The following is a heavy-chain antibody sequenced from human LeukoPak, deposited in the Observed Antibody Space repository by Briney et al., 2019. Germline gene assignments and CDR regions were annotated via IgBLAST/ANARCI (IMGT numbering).Heavy chain of an antibody. J-gene: IGHJ4*02. CDR3: SRSGFTHGIDL. V-gene: IGHV3-7*01. Sequence: GGSLRLSCEVSGFYVSLYWMRWVRQAPGKGLEWVANIDEHGHNTFYGDSVRGRFTISRENAQNSLSLQMNDLRPEDTALYYCSRSGFTHGIDLWGQGILVSVFS. CDR1: GFYVSLYW. CDR2: IDEHGHNT. D-gene: IGHD1-1*01.